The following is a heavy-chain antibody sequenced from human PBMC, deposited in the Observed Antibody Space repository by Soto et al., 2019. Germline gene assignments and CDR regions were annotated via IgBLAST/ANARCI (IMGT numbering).Heavy chain of an antibody. V-gene: IGHV1-8*01. CDR1: GYTFTSYD. J-gene: IGHJ4*02. Sequence: QVQLVQSGAEVKKPGASVKVSGKASGYTFTSYDINWVRQATGQGLEWMGWMNPNSGNTGYAQKFQGRVTMTRNTSISTAYMELSSLRSEDTSVYYCARAGYCSGGSCYHFDYWGQGTLVTVSS. CDR3: ARAGYCSGGSCYHFDY. CDR2: MNPNSGNT. D-gene: IGHD2-15*01.